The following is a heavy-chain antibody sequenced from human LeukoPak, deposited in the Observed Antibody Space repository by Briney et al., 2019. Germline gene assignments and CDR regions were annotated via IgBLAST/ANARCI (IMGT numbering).Heavy chain of an antibody. D-gene: IGHD3-10*01. CDR1: GGSISSYY. CDR3: ARKGEHYYDSGKLWPAWFDL. Sequence: PSETLSLTCTVSGGSISSYYWSWIRQPPGKGLELIGYIHSSGSTYYNPSLTSRVTISVDMSNNMFSLKLTSVTTADTAVYYCARKGEHYYDSGKLWPAWFDLWGQGTLVTVSS. V-gene: IGHV4-59*01. J-gene: IGHJ5*02. CDR2: IHSSGST.